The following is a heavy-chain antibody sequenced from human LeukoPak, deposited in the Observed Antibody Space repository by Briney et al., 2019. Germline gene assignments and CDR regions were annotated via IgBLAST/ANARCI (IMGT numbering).Heavy chain of an antibody. V-gene: IGHV4-59*08. CDR2: IYYSGST. Sequence: PLETLSLTCTVSGGSISSYYWSWIRQPPGKGLEWIGYIYYSGSTYYSPSLESRLVISVDTSKNQFSLKLSSVTAADTAVYYCARHTLLGSGSYFDNWGQGALVTVSS. D-gene: IGHD3-10*01. CDR1: GGSISSYY. J-gene: IGHJ4*02. CDR3: ARHTLLGSGSYFDN.